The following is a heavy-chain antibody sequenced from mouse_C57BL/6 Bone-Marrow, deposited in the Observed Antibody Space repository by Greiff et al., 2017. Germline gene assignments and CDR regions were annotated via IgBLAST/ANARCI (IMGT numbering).Heavy chain of an antibody. CDR3: ASLGGYYFDY. CDR2: IHPKSGST. Sequence: QVQLQQPGAELVKPGASVKLSCKASGYTFTSYWMHWVKQRPGQGLEWIGMIHPKSGSTNYNEKFKSKATLTVDKSSSTAYMQLSSLTSEDSAVYYCASLGGYYFDYWGQGTTLTVSS. D-gene: IGHD1-1*02. V-gene: IGHV1-64*01. CDR1: GYTFTSYW. J-gene: IGHJ2*01.